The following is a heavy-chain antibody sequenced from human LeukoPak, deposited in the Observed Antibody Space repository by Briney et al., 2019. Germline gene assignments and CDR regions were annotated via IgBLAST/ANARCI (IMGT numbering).Heavy chain of an antibody. D-gene: IGHD5-24*01. CDR1: GYTFTKYA. J-gene: IGHJ4*02. Sequence: ASVKVSCKASGYTFTKYAMHWVRQAPGQRLEWMGWINAGNGNTKFSQRVQGRVTFTRDTSASTAYMELSSLRSEDTAVYYCARDRDGYNLFDYWGQGTLVTVSS. CDR3: ARDRDGYNLFDY. V-gene: IGHV1-3*01. CDR2: INAGNGNT.